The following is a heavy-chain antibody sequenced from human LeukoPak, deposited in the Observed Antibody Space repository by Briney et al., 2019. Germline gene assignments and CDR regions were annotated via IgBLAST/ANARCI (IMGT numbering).Heavy chain of an antibody. CDR2: IIPIFGTA. CDR1: GGTFSSYA. Sequence: GSSVKVSCKASGGTFSSYAISWVRQAPGQGLEWMGGIIPIFGTANSEQKFQGRVTITADESTSTAYKELSSLRSEDTAVYYCARGVTIFGVVTDPADFYYYYYMDVWGKGTTVTVSS. D-gene: IGHD3-3*01. CDR3: ARGVTIFGVVTDPADFYYYYYMDV. V-gene: IGHV1-69*01. J-gene: IGHJ6*03.